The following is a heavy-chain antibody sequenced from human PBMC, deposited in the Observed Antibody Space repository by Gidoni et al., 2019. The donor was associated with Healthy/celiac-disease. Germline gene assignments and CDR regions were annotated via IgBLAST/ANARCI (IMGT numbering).Heavy chain of an antibody. CDR3: ARDTYYYDSSGYFSDY. CDR2: IWYDGSNK. Sequence: QVQLVASGGGVVQPGRSLRLSCAASGFTFSSYGMHWVRQAPGKGLEWVAFIWYDGSNKYYADSVKGRFTISRDNSKNTLYLQMNSLRAEDTAVYYCARDTYYYDSSGYFSDYWGQGTLVTVSS. J-gene: IGHJ4*02. V-gene: IGHV3-33*01. CDR1: GFTFSSYG. D-gene: IGHD3-22*01.